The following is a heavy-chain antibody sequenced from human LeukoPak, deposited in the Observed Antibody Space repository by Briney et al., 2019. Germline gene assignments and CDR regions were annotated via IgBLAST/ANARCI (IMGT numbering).Heavy chain of an antibody. Sequence: EGSLRLSCAASGFPFSTYWMSWVRQAPGKGLEWVANINQDGTEKYYVDSVKGRFTISRDNAKNSLYLQMNSLRAEDTAVYYCAAVDLQRYSSSWFLSDWGQGTLVTVSS. V-gene: IGHV3-7*01. CDR3: AAVDLQRYSSSWFLSD. CDR1: GFPFSTYW. J-gene: IGHJ4*02. CDR2: INQDGTEK. D-gene: IGHD6-13*01.